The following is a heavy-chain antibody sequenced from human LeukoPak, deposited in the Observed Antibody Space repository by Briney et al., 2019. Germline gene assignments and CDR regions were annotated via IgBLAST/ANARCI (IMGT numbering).Heavy chain of an antibody. D-gene: IGHD3-9*01. Sequence: SETLSLTCTVSGGAISSYYWTWFRQPPGKGLEWIGYIYYTGSTNYNPSLDSRVTISVDVPKNQVSLNLKYVTAADTAVYYCARGYFDWFLDNWGRGTLVTVSS. CDR1: GGAISSYY. CDR2: IYYTGST. CDR3: ARGYFDWFLDN. J-gene: IGHJ4*02. V-gene: IGHV4-59*01.